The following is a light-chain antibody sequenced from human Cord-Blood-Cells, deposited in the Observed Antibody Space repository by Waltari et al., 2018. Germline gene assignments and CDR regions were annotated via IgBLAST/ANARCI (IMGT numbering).Light chain of an antibody. CDR3: MQALQTPLT. V-gene: IGKV2-28*01. CDR2: LGS. J-gene: IGKJ4*01. Sequence: DIVMTPSPLSLLVTPGEPASISCSSSQSLLHSNGYNYLDWYLQKPGQSPQLLIYLGSNRASGVPDRFSGSGSGTDFTLKISRVEAEDVGVYYCMQALQTPLTFGGGTKVEIK. CDR1: QSLLHSNGYNY.